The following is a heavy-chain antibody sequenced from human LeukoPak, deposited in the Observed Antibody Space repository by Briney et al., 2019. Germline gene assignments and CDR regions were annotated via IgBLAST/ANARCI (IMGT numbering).Heavy chain of an antibody. CDR1: GFALSSYS. CDR2: IYISSSAI. V-gene: IGHV3-48*01. CDR3: ARDEAGRGEFFDY. J-gene: IGHJ4*02. D-gene: IGHD3-10*01. Sequence: PGGSLRLSCAASGFALSSYSMTWVRQAPGKGLEWISYIYISSSAIYYADSVKGRFTISRDNAKGSLYLQMNSLRAEDTAVYYCARDEAGRGEFFDYWGQGTLVTVSS.